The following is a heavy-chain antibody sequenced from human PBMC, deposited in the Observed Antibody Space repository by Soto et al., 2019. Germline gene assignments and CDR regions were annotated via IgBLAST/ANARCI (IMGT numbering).Heavy chain of an antibody. CDR3: ARGGPELATIGSFDY. D-gene: IGHD5-12*01. J-gene: IGHJ4*02. CDR1: GYTFINYY. V-gene: IGHV1-46*01. Sequence: ASVKFSCKASGYTFINYYRHWFRQAPRQGLEWIGRIIPSDGSTHYAQRFQDRVIMTRDTSTSTVYMELNRLRSEESAVYYCARGGPELATIGSFDYWGQGTPVTVSS. CDR2: IIPSDGST.